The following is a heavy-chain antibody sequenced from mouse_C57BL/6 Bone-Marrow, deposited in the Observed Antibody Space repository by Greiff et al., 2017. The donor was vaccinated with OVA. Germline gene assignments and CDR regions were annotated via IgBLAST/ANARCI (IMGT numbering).Heavy chain of an antibody. D-gene: IGHD1-1*01. V-gene: IGHV5-4*03. CDR2: ISDGGSYT. CDR1: GFTFSSYA. Sequence: DVKLVESGGGLVKPGGSLKLSCAASGFTFSSYAMSWVRQTPEKRLEWVATISDGGSYTYYPDNVKGRFTISRDNAKNNLYLQMSHLKSEDTAMYYCARGFCYGSSHYFDYWGQGTTLTVSS. CDR3: ARGFCYGSSHYFDY. J-gene: IGHJ2*01.